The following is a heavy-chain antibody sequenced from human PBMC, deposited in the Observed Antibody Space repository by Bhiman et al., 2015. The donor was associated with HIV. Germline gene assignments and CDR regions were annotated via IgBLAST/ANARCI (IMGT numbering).Heavy chain of an antibody. CDR2: ISSDGNNK. CDR3: ARDMKAAAANLEY. D-gene: IGHD6-13*01. Sequence: QVQLVESWGEAWSSRGRSLRLSCAGSGFTFSSYAIHWVRQAPGKGLEWVADISSDGNNKYYADSVKGRFTISRDNSKNTLYLQMNSLRPEDTAVYYCARDMKAAAANLEYWGQGTLVTVSS. J-gene: IGHJ4*02. CDR1: GFTFSSYA. V-gene: IGHV3-30-3*01.